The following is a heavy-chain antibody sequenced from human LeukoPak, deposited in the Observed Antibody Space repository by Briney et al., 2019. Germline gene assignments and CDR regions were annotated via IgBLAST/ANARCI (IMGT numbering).Heavy chain of an antibody. D-gene: IGHD6-13*01. CDR3: ARDPYSSSWSYGMDV. Sequence: GGSLRLSCTATGFTFSNYLMSWVRQTPEKGLEWVANIKQDGSETVYVDSVKGRFTISRDNAQSSLYLQMNSLRAEDTAVYYCARDPYSSSWSYGMDVWGQGTAVTVPS. J-gene: IGHJ6*02. CDR2: IKQDGSET. V-gene: IGHV3-7*05. CDR1: GFTFSNYL.